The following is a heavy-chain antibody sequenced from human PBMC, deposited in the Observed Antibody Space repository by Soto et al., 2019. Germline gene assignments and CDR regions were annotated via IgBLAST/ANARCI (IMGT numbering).Heavy chain of an antibody. CDR2: ISAYNGNT. J-gene: IGHJ5*02. Sequence: AASVKVSCKASGYTFTSYGISWVRQAPGQGLEWMGWISAYNGNTNYAQKLQGRVTMTTDTSTSTAYMELRSLRSDDTAVYYCARDYQLAREGWFDPWGQGTLVTVSS. V-gene: IGHV1-18*01. CDR1: GYTFTSYG. CDR3: ARDYQLAREGWFDP. D-gene: IGHD2-2*01.